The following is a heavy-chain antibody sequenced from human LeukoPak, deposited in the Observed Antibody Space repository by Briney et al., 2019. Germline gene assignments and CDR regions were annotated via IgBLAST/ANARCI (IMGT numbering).Heavy chain of an antibody. D-gene: IGHD3-9*01. V-gene: IGHV1-2*02. Sequence: ASVKVSCKASGYTFTGYYMHWVRQAPGQGLEWMGWINPNSGGTDYAQKFQGRVPMTRDTSISTAYMELSRLRSDDTAVYYCALGYKNWLLLDYWGQGTLVTVSS. CDR1: GYTFTGYY. CDR3: ALGYKNWLLLDY. J-gene: IGHJ4*02. CDR2: INPNSGGT.